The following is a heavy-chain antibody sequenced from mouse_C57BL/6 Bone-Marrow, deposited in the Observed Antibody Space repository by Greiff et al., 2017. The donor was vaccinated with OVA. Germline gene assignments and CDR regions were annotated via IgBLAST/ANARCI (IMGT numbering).Heavy chain of an antibody. CDR3: ARYYYGSSYVGYFDV. CDR1: GYTFTDYY. V-gene: IGHV1-19*01. D-gene: IGHD1-1*01. Sequence: VQLQQSGPVLVKPGASVKMSCKASGYTFTDYYMNWVKQSHGKSLEWIGVINPYNGGTSYNQKFKGKATLTVDKSSSTAYMELNSLTSEDSAVYYCARYYYGSSYVGYFDVWGTGTTVTVSS. CDR2: INPYNGGT. J-gene: IGHJ1*03.